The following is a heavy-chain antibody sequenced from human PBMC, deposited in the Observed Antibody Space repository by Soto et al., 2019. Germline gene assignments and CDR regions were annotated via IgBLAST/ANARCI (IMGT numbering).Heavy chain of an antibody. D-gene: IGHD5-18*01. CDR2: ISHSGST. J-gene: IGHJ4*02. Sequence: PSETLSLTCTVSGGSISSAAYYWSWIRQHPGKGLEWIGYISHSGSTYYTQSLKSRVIISADTSKNQFSVNLTSVTAADTAVYCCAREYTYGSNFFDCWGQGALVTVS. V-gene: IGHV4-31*03. CDR3: AREYTYGSNFFDC. CDR1: GGSISSAAYY.